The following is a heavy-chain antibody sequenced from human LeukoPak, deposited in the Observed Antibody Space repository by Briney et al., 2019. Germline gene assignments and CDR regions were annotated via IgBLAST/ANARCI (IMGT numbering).Heavy chain of an antibody. D-gene: IGHD5-18*01. CDR2: INPNSGGT. J-gene: IGHJ5*02. Sequence: ASVKVSCKASGYTFTGYYMHWVRQAPGQGLEWMGWINPNSGGTNYAQKFQGRVTMTRDTSISTAYMELSRLRSDDTAVYYCARDGIYSYGLGNNWFDPWGQGTLVTVSS. CDR1: GYTFTGYY. CDR3: ARDGIYSYGLGNNWFDP. V-gene: IGHV1-2*02.